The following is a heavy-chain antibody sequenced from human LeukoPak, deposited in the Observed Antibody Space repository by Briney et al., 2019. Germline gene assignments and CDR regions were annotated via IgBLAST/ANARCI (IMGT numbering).Heavy chain of an antibody. D-gene: IGHD3-3*01. Sequence: ASVKVSCKASGYTFTSYGISWVRQAPGQGLEWMGWISAYNGNTNYAQKLQGRVTMTTDTSTSTAYMELRSLRSDDTAVYYCASRSFYDFWSGYPYYFDYWGQGTLVTVSS. CDR1: GYTFTSYG. J-gene: IGHJ4*02. CDR2: ISAYNGNT. CDR3: ASRSFYDFWSGYPYYFDY. V-gene: IGHV1-18*01.